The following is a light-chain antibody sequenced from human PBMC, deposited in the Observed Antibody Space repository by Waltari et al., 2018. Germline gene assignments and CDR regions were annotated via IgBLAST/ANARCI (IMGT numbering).Light chain of an antibody. J-gene: IGLJ3*02. V-gene: IGLV6-57*02. CDR3: QSYDSSNWV. CDR2: EDN. Sequence: NFMLTQPHSVSESPGKTVTISCTGSSGRIASNYVQLYQQRPGSAPTTVIYEDNQRPSGVPDRFSGSIDSSSNSASLTISGLKTEDEADYYCQSYDSSNWVFGGGTKLTVL. CDR1: SGRIASNY.